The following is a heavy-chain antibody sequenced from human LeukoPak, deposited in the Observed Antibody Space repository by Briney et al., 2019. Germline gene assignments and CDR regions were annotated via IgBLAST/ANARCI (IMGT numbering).Heavy chain of an antibody. CDR2: ISYDGSNK. D-gene: IGHD5-18*01. Sequence: GRSLRLSCAASGFTFSSYGMHWVRQAPGKGLEWVAVISYDGSNKYYADSVKGRFTISGDNSKNTLYLQMNSLRAEDTAVYYCAYRGTAMVGDAFDIWGQGTMVTVSS. V-gene: IGHV3-30*03. CDR3: AYRGTAMVGDAFDI. J-gene: IGHJ3*02. CDR1: GFTFSSYG.